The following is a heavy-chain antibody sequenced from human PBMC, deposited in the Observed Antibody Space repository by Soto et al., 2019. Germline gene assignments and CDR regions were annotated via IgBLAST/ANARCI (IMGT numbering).Heavy chain of an antibody. Sequence: GSGPTLVNPPQTLTLTCTFSGFSLSTSGMCVSWIRQPPGKALEWLALIDWDDDKYYSTSLKTRLTISKDTSKNQVVLTMTNMDPVDAATYYCVFGQQLERAFDYWGQGTLVTVSS. CDR3: VFGQQLERAFDY. CDR1: GFSLSTSGMC. D-gene: IGHD6-13*01. J-gene: IGHJ4*02. CDR2: IDWDDDK. V-gene: IGHV2-70*01.